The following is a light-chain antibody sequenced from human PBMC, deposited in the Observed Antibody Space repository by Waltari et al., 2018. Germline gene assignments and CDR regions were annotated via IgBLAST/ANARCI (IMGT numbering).Light chain of an antibody. J-gene: IGKJ3*01. V-gene: IGKV1-33*01. CDR2: DGS. Sequence: DIQMTQSPSSLSASLGDRVTITCQASQDISVFLNWYQQKPGEAPNLLIYDGSILQAGVPSRLSGRGSETDFTLTISSLQPEDIATSYCQQYDDLPPFTFGPGNKVDLK. CDR3: QQYDDLPPFT. CDR1: QDISVF.